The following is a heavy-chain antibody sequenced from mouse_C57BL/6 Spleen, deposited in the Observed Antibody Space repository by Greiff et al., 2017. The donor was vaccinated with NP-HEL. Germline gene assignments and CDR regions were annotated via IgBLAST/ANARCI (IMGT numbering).Heavy chain of an antibody. Sequence: VQLQQPGAELVKPGASVKMSCKASGYTFTSYWITWVKQRPGQGLEWIGDIYPGSGSTNYNEKFKSKATLTVDQSSSTAYMQLNSLTSEDSAVYYCARNYGSSYAMDYWGQGTSVTVSS. J-gene: IGHJ4*01. V-gene: IGHV1-55*01. CDR1: GYTFTSYW. CDR2: IYPGSGST. CDR3: ARNYGSSYAMDY. D-gene: IGHD1-1*01.